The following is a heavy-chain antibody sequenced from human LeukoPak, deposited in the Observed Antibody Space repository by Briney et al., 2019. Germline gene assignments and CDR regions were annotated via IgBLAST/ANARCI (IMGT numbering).Heavy chain of an antibody. CDR2: IYHSGST. D-gene: IGHD4/OR15-4a*01. V-gene: IGHV4-38-2*01. CDR1: GFTLSSYV. CDR3: ARRAGAYSHPYDY. Sequence: AGGSLRLSCAASGFTLSSYVMHWVRQAPGKGLEWIGSIYHSGSTYYNPSLKSRVTISVDTSKNQFSLKLSSVTAADTAVYYCARRAGAYSHPYDYWGQGTLVTVSS. J-gene: IGHJ4*02.